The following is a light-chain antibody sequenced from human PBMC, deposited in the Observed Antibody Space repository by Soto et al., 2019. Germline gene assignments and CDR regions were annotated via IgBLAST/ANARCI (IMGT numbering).Light chain of an antibody. J-gene: IGKJ1*01. Sequence: EIVLTQSPGTLSLSPGERATLSCRASQSVSNNYLAWYQQKPGQAPRLLIYGASNRATGIPDRFSGSGSGTDFTLTISRLQSEDFAVYYCQYYGNSPLTFGQGTKVDIK. V-gene: IGKV3-20*01. CDR3: QYYGNSPLT. CDR2: GAS. CDR1: QSVSNNY.